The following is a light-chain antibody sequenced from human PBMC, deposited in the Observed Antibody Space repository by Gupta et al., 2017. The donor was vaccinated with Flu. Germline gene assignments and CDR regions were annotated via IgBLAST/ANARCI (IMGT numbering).Light chain of an antibody. CDR1: QTISNA. Sequence: DIQMTQSPYSLSASVGDRVIITCRASQTISNALGWYQQKPGKAPKSLIYGASSLQNGVPSRFSGSGSGTDFTLTISSLQPEDIGTYYCLQYKSYPITFGQGTRLEI. V-gene: IGKV1D-16*01. CDR3: LQYKSYPIT. J-gene: IGKJ5*01. CDR2: GAS.